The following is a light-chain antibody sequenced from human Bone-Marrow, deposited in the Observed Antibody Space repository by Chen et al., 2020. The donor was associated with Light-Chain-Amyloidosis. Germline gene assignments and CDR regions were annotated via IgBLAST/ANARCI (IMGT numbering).Light chain of an antibody. J-gene: IGLJ3*02. V-gene: IGLV6-57*01. Sequence: NFMLTQHHSVSESPGKTVIISCTRSSGSIATNYVQWYQQRPGSSPTTVIYEDDQRPSGVPDRFLCAIEWSSKSASLTISGLRTEDEADYYWQYSGGSSQGVFGGGTKLTVL. CDR3: QYSGGSSQGV. CDR1: SGSIATNY. CDR2: EDD.